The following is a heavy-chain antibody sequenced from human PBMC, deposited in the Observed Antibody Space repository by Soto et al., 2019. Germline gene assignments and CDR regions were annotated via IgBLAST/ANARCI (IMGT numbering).Heavy chain of an antibody. CDR2: IYYSGST. J-gene: IGHJ4*02. CDR3: ARASVPIYSSSWYCDY. V-gene: IGHV4-31*03. Sequence: QVQLQESGPGLVKPSQTLSLTCTVSGGSISSGGYYWSWIRQHPGKGLEWIGYIYYSGSTYYNPSLKSRVTISVDTSKNQFSLKLSSVTAADTAVYYCARASVPIYSSSWYCDYWGQGTLVTVSS. CDR1: GGSISSGGYY. D-gene: IGHD6-13*01.